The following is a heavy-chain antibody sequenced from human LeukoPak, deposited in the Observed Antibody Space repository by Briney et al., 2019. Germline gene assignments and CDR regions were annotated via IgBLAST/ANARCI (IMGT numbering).Heavy chain of an antibody. CDR1: GFTVSSNY. J-gene: IGHJ6*03. D-gene: IGHD1-26*01. Sequence: GGSLRLSCAASGFTVSSNYMSWVRQAPGKGLEWVSVIYSGGSTYYADSVKGRFTISRDNSKNTLYLQMNSLRAEDTAVYYCARDRRARLYYYMDVWGKGTTVTVSS. CDR2: IYSGGST. V-gene: IGHV3-53*01. CDR3: ARDRRARLYYYMDV.